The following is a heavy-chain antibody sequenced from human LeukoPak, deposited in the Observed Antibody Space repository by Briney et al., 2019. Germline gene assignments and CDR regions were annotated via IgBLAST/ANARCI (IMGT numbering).Heavy chain of an antibody. V-gene: IGHV3-23*01. CDR3: AKVKLGYCSSTSCYGAFDI. Sequence: PGGSLRLSCAASGFTFSSYAMTWVRQAPGKGLEWVSSISGSGGSRDYADSVKGRFTISRDNSKNTLYLQMNSLRAEDTAVYYCAKVKLGYCSSTSCYGAFDIWGQGTMVTVSS. CDR1: GFTFSSYA. J-gene: IGHJ3*02. D-gene: IGHD2-2*01. CDR2: ISGSGGSR.